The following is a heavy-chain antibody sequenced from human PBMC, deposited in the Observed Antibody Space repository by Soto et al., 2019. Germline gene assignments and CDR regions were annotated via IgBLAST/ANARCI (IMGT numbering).Heavy chain of an antibody. J-gene: IGHJ4*02. CDR1: GFTFSNAW. CDR2: IKSKTDGGTT. D-gene: IGHD2-15*01. CDR3: TTGPICRGGDCFDY. Sequence: PGGSLRLSCAASGFTFSNAWMNWVRQAPGKGLEWVGRIKSKTDGGTTDYAAPVKGRFTISRDDSKNTLYLQMNSLKTEDTAVYYCTTGPICRGGDCFDYWGQGTLVTVSS. V-gene: IGHV3-15*07.